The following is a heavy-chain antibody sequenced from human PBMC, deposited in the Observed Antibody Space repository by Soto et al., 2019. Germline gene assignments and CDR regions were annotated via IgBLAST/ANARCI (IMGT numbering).Heavy chain of an antibody. Sequence: SETLSLTCSVSGASISSGDYYWSWIRQHPGKGLEWIGYIYDSGSTYYNPSLKSRVTISVDTSKNQFSLKLSSVTAADTAVYYCESIDDSSGYYYGNNWFETWGKGTLVTV. CDR2: IYDSGST. CDR1: GASISSGDYY. CDR3: ESIDDSSGYYYGNNWFET. V-gene: IGHV4-31*03. J-gene: IGHJ5*02. D-gene: IGHD3-22*01.